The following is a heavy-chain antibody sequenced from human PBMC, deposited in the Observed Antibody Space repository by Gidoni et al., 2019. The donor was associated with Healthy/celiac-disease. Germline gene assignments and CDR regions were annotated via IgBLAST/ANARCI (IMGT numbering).Heavy chain of an antibody. CDR1: GVPFDDYA. V-gene: IGHV3-9*01. J-gene: IGHJ4*02. Sequence: EVKRGGPGGGLVQQGRSRGHPCAAAGVPFDDYARHWVRQATGKGLGWVLGISLNSGSIGYADSVKGRFTISSDNAKNSLYLQMYSLIAEDTALYYCAKESAVAGTFDYWGQGTLVTVSS. CDR3: AKESAVAGTFDY. D-gene: IGHD6-19*01. CDR2: ISLNSGSI.